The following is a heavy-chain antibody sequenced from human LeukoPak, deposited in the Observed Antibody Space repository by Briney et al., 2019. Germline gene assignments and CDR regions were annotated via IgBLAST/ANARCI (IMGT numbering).Heavy chain of an antibody. V-gene: IGHV4-59*01. CDR2: IYYSGST. D-gene: IGHD3-10*01. CDR1: GGSFSGYY. Sequence: SETLSLICAVYGGSFSGYYWSWIRQPPGKGLEWIGYIYYSGSTNYNPSLKSRVTISVDTSKNQFSLKLSSVTAADTAVYYCARTPGVLWFGEFTYWGQGTLVTVSS. J-gene: IGHJ4*02. CDR3: ARTPGVLWFGEFTY.